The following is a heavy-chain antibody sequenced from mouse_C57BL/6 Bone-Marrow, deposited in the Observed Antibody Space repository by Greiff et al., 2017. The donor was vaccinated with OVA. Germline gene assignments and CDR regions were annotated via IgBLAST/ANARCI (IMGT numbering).Heavy chain of an antibody. V-gene: IGHV1-42*01. CDR3: ARYSLYAMDY. D-gene: IGHD2-12*01. CDR2: INPSTGGT. CDR1: GYSFTGYY. J-gene: IGHJ4*01. Sequence: VQLKESGPELVKPGASVKISCKASGYSFTGYYMNWVKQSPEKSLEWIGEINPSTGGTTYNQKFKAKATLTVDKSSSTAYMQLKSLTSEDSAVYYCARYSLYAMDYWGQGTSVTVSS.